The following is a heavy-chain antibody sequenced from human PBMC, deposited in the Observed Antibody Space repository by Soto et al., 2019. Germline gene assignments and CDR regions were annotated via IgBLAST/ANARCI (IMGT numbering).Heavy chain of an antibody. CDR1: GFTFSSYA. V-gene: IGHV3-30-3*01. J-gene: IGHJ5*02. D-gene: IGHD3-10*01. CDR2: ISYDGSNK. CDR3: AREFGPTEMLPFDP. Sequence: QVQLVESGGGVVQPGRSLRLSCAASGFTFSSYAMHWVRQAPGKGLEWVAVISYDGSNKCYADSVKGRFTISRDNSKNTLYLQMNSLRAEDTAVYYCAREFGPTEMLPFDPWGQGTLVTVSS.